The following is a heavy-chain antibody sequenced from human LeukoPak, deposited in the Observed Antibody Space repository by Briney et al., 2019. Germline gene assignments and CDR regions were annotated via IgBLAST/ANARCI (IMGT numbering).Heavy chain of an antibody. V-gene: IGHV4-39*07. J-gene: IGHJ4*02. D-gene: IGHD3-10*01. CDR1: GVSISSSNSY. Sequence: PSETLSLTCTVSGVSISSSNSYWGWIRQPPGKGLEWIGSIYHSGSTNYNPSLKSRVTISVDKSKNQFSLKLSSVTAADTAVYYCARGMARVPFDYWGQGTLVTVSS. CDR3: ARGMARVPFDY. CDR2: IYHSGST.